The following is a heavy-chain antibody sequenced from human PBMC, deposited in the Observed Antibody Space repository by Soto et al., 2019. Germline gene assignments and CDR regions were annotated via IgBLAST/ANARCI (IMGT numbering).Heavy chain of an antibody. CDR1: GRSISRFY. CDR3: ARALILTGYYIHDAFDI. J-gene: IGHJ3*02. Sequence: SDTLSLTCTVSGRSISRFYWSWIRQPPGKGLEWIGYIYYSGSTNYNPSLKSRVTISVDTSKNQFSLKLSSVTAADTAVYYCARALILTGYYIHDAFDIWGQGTMVT. D-gene: IGHD3-9*01. CDR2: IYYSGST. V-gene: IGHV4-59*01.